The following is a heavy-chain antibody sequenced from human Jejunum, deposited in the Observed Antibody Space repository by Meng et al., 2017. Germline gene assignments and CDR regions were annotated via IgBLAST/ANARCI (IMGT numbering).Heavy chain of an antibody. V-gene: IGHV3-74*01. CDR2: INGDGATT. CDR3: VREGRYSSGWYDWNY. CDR1: GFTVSSYL. J-gene: IGHJ4*02. Sequence: GESLKISCAASGFTVSSYLMHWVRQAPGKGLVWVSRINGDGATTFYADSVKGRFTISRDNAKNTLYLQMNSLSAEDTAAYYCVREGRYSSGWYDWNYWGQGTLVTVSS. D-gene: IGHD6-19*01.